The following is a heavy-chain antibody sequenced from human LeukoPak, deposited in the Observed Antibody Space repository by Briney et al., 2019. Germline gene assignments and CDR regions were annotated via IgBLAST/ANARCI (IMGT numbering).Heavy chain of an antibody. V-gene: IGHV4-59*08. Sequence: PSETLSLTCTVSGGSISSYYWSWIRQPPGKGLEWIGYIYYSGSTNYNPSLKSRVTISVDTSKNQFSLKLSSVTAADTAVYYCAGSPGGRRAYCGGDCYGMDVWGQGTTVTVSS. D-gene: IGHD2-21*01. J-gene: IGHJ6*02. CDR2: IYYSGST. CDR1: GGSISSYY. CDR3: AGSPGGRRAYCGGDCYGMDV.